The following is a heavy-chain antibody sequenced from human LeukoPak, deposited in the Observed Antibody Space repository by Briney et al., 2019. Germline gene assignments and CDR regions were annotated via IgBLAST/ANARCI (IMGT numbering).Heavy chain of an antibody. CDR3: ARGQFNSGPEDY. J-gene: IGHJ4*02. D-gene: IGHD5-12*01. CDR1: GFTFSTYS. Sequence: GGSLRLSCAASGFTFSTYSMNWVRQAPGKGLEWLSYISDSSDTIYYADSVKGRFTISRDNAKNSLYLQINSLRAEDTAVYYCARGQFNSGPEDYWGQGTLVTVSS. CDR2: ISDSSDTI. V-gene: IGHV3-48*01.